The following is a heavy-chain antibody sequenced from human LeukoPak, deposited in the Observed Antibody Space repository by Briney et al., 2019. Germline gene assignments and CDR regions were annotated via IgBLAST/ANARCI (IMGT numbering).Heavy chain of an antibody. D-gene: IGHD5-24*01. J-gene: IGHJ3*02. V-gene: IGHV4-59*01. CDR2: LDNSGSP. CDR3: ARDSGDGYNRGAFDI. CDR1: SGSISDYY. Sequence: SETLSLTCTVSSGSISDYYWSWIRQPPGKGLEWIGYLDNSGSPNYNPSLGSRVTVSVDTSKNQFSLRLSSVTAADTAVYYCARDSGDGYNRGAFDIWGQGTMVTVSS.